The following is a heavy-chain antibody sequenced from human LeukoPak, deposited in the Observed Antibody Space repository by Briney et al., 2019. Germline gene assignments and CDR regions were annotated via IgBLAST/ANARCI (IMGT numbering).Heavy chain of an antibody. CDR2: IYYSGST. CDR3: ARVESRALYFDH. J-gene: IGHJ4*02. D-gene: IGHD3-3*01. Sequence: PSETLSLTCTVSGGSISSGGYYWSWIRQHPGKGLEWIGYIYYSGSTYYNPSLKSRVTISVDTSKNQFSLKLSSVTAADTAVYYCARVESRALYFDHWGQGTLVTVSS. V-gene: IGHV4-31*03. CDR1: GGSISSGGYY.